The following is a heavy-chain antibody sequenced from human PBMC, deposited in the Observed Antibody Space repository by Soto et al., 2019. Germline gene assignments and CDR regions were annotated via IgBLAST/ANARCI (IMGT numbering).Heavy chain of an antibody. V-gene: IGHV3-23*01. D-gene: IGHD3-9*01. Sequence: PGGSLRLSCVTSGFTFNNYATSWVRQAPGKGLEWVSAIRHSDGATWYVNSVRGRFTISRDNSKNTVYLHMDSLRAEDTAIYYCARDRRYPDDIFDIWGQGTMVTVSS. CDR3: ARDRRYPDDIFDI. CDR2: IRHSDGAT. J-gene: IGHJ3*02. CDR1: GFTFNNYA.